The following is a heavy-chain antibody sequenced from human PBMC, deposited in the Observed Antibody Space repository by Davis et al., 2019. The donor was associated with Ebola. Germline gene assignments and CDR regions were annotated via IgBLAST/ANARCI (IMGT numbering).Heavy chain of an antibody. J-gene: IGHJ4*02. V-gene: IGHV4-34*01. CDR1: GGSFSDYF. CDR2: IYYTEST. D-gene: IGHD6-19*01. CDR3: AVVAGRSDFDY. Sequence: MPSETLSLTCAVYGGSFSDYFWAWIRQPPGKGLEWIGSIYYTESTYYSPSLKSRVTISVDTSRNQISLKLSSVTATDTAVYYCAVVAGRSDFDYWGQGNLVTVSS.